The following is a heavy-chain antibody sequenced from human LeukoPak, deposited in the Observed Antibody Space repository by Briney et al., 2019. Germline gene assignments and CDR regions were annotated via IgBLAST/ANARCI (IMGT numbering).Heavy chain of an antibody. V-gene: IGHV4-59*01. CDR2: IYYSGST. Sequence: SESLSLTCTVSGGSISSYYSSWIRQPPGKGLEWIGYIYYSGSTNYNPSLKSRVTISVDTSKNQFSLKLSSVTAADTAVYYCARTRSGSYWNWGQGTLVTVSS. D-gene: IGHD3-10*01. CDR1: GGSISSYY. J-gene: IGHJ4*02. CDR3: ARTRSGSYWN.